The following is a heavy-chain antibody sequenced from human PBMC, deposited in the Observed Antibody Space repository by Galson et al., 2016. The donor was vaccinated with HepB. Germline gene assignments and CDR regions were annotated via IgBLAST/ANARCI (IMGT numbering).Heavy chain of an antibody. CDR2: ISWDGGST. D-gene: IGHD6-13*01. J-gene: IGHJ6*02. CDR1: GFTLNDYT. Sequence: SLRLSCAAFGFTLNDYTMHWVRQAPGKGLEWVSLISWDGGSTYYADSVKGRFTISRDNSKNSLYLQMNSLRTEDTALYYCGKAYISAAALSAMDVWGQGTTVTVSS. V-gene: IGHV3-43*01. CDR3: GKAYISAAALSAMDV.